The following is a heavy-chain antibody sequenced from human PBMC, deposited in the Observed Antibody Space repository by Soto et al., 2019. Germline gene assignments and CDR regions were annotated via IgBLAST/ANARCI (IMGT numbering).Heavy chain of an antibody. Sequence: GGSLRLSCAASGFTFSSYSMNWVRQAPGKGLEWVSSISSSSSYIYYADSVKGRFTISRDNAKNSLYLQMNSLRAEDTAVYYCARDVAYDFWCGYYTCGNYCYYMDVWSKGTTVTVSS. D-gene: IGHD3-3*01. CDR2: ISSSSSYI. CDR1: GFTFSSYS. V-gene: IGHV3-21*01. CDR3: ARDVAYDFWCGYYTCGNYCYYMDV. J-gene: IGHJ6*03.